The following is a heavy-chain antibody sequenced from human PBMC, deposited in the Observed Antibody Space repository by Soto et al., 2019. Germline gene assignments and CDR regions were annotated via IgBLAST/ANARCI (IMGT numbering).Heavy chain of an antibody. J-gene: IGHJ4*02. CDR1: GFTFSSYS. D-gene: IGHD3-10*01. V-gene: IGHV3-23*01. CDR2: FRTSGDGGTT. CDR3: AKNVNSGPGSQYFDY. Sequence: EVQLLESGGGLVQPGGSLRLSCAASGFTFSSYSMSWVRQAPGKGLEWVSGFRTSGDGGTTYYADSVKGRFTISRDNSKNMLFLQMNSLRAEDTAIYSCAKNVNSGPGSQYFDYWRQGTLVTVSS.